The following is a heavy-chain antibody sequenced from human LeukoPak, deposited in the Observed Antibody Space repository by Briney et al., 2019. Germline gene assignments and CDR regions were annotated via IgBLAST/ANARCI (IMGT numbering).Heavy chain of an antibody. J-gene: IGHJ4*02. V-gene: IGHV1-2*02. D-gene: IGHD3-3*01. CDR2: INPNSGGT. Sequence: PVASVKVSCKAAGYTFTGYYKHWVRQAPGQGLEWMGWINPNSGGTNYAQKFQGRVTMTRDTSISTAYMELSRLRSDDTAVYYCARGGGFTIFGVPKPADYWGQGTLVTVSS. CDR3: ARGGGFTIFGVPKPADY. CDR1: GYTFTGYY.